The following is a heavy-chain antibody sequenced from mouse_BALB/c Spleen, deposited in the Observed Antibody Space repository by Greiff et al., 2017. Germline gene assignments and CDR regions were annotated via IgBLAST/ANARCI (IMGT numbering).Heavy chain of an antibody. J-gene: IGHJ1*01. CDR2: IRSKSNNYAT. CDR1: GFTFNTYA. V-gene: IGHV10-3*03. Sequence: EVQGVESGGGLVQPKGSLKLSCAASGFTFNTYAMHWVCQAPGKGLEWVARIRSKSNNYATYYADSVKDRFTISRDDSQSMLYLQMNNLKTEDTAMYYCVREGYDYDGYFDVWGAGTTVTVSS. D-gene: IGHD2-4*01. CDR3: VREGYDYDGYFDV.